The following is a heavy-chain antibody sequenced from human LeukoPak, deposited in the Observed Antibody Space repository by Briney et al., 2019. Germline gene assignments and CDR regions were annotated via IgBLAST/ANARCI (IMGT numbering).Heavy chain of an antibody. V-gene: IGHV4-59*01. Sequence: PSETLSLTCTVSACSISSYYWIWIRQPPGKGLEWIGYIYYSGSTNYNPSLKSRVTISVDTSKNQFSLKQSSVTAADTAVYYCARYYYGSGNYYYYGMDVWGQGTTVTVSS. CDR2: IYYSGST. CDR3: ARYYYGSGNYYYYGMDV. J-gene: IGHJ6*02. CDR1: ACSISSYY. D-gene: IGHD3-10*01.